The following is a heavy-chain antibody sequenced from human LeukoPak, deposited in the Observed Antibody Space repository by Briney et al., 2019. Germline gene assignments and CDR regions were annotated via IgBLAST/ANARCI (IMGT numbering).Heavy chain of an antibody. Sequence: GGSLRLSCAASVFTFSNCAITWVRQAPGKGLEWVSTISCGGDNTDYADSVKGRFTVSRDKSKNTVYLQINSLRAEDTAIYYCAKGGQGYYDIAYWGQGTLVTVSS. CDR3: AKGGQGYYDIAY. CDR1: VFTFSNCA. D-gene: IGHD3-22*01. CDR2: ISCGGDNT. J-gene: IGHJ4*02. V-gene: IGHV3-23*01.